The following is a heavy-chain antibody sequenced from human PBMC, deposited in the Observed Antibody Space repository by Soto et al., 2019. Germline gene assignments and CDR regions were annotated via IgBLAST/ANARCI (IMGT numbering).Heavy chain of an antibody. D-gene: IGHD1-26*01. Sequence: QAGGSLRLSXAASGFTFSSYGMHWVRQAPGKGLGWVAVISYDGSNKYYADSVKGRFTISRDNSKNTLYLQMNSLRAEDTAVYYCAKGSGSYWFYYGMDVWGQGTTVTVSS. CDR1: GFTFSSYG. V-gene: IGHV3-30*18. J-gene: IGHJ6*02. CDR3: AKGSGSYWFYYGMDV. CDR2: ISYDGSNK.